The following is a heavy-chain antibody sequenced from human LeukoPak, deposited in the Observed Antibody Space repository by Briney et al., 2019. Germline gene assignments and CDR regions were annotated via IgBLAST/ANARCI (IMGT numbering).Heavy chain of an antibody. Sequence: GGSLRLSCAASGFTFTNYWMSWVRQAPGKGLEWVANIKKDGSEKYYVDSVKGRFTISRDDAKNSLSLQMNSLRAEDTAVYYCTTATRDISFDNWGQGTLVTVSS. D-gene: IGHD2-15*01. CDR2: IKKDGSEK. CDR1: GFTFTNYW. V-gene: IGHV3-7*01. J-gene: IGHJ4*02. CDR3: TTATRDISFDN.